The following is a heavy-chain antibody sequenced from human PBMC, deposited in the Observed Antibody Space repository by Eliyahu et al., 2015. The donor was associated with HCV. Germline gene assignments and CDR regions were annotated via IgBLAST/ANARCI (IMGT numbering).Heavy chain of an antibody. V-gene: IGHV3-9*01. CDR3: ARDMFSGVGSGTYFGY. Sequence: EVRLVESGGGLVQPGRSLXXSCAASGFXFDNYAMHWVRQVPGXGLEWVSGISWNSGTVHYADSVKGRFXISRDNANNSLSLQMNSLKPEDAALYYCARDMFSGVGSGTYFGYWGQGTLITVSS. CDR1: GFXFDNYA. CDR2: ISWNSGTV. D-gene: IGHD1-26*01. J-gene: IGHJ4*02.